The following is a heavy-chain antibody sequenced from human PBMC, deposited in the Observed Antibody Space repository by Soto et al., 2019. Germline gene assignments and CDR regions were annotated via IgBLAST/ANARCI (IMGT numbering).Heavy chain of an antibody. Sequence: TLSLTCSVSGGSISSGGYSCSWIRQPPGKGLEWIGYIYHSGSTYYNPSLKSRVTISVDRSKNQFSLKLSSVTAADTAVYYCARLLYGSGEYYFDYWGQGTLVTVSS. CDR1: GGSISSGGYS. CDR2: IYHSGST. J-gene: IGHJ4*02. CDR3: ARLLYGSGEYYFDY. D-gene: IGHD3-10*01. V-gene: IGHV4-30-2*01.